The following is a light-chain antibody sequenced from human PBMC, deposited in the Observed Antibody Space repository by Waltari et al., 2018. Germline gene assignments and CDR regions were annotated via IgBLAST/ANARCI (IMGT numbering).Light chain of an antibody. CDR1: QSVSRA. CDR2: GAS. CDR3: QHYLRLPVT. V-gene: IGKV3-20*01. J-gene: IGKJ1*01. Sequence: EIVLTQSPGTLSLSLGERATVSCRASQSVSRALAWYQQKPGQAPRLFIYGASTRATGIPDRFSGSGSGTDFSLTISRLEPDDFAVYYCQHYLRLPVTFGQGTTVEI.